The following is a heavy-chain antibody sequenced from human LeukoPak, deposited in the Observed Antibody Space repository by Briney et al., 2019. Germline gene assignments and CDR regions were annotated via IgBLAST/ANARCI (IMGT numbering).Heavy chain of an antibody. Sequence: GGSLRLSCAASGFTFSSYEMNWVRQAPGKGLEWVSYISSSGSTIYYADSVKGRFTISRDSAKNSLYLQMNSLRAEDTAVYYCARDTTARDAFDIWGQGTMVTVSS. V-gene: IGHV3-48*03. CDR3: ARDTTARDAFDI. D-gene: IGHD4-11*01. CDR2: ISSSGSTI. CDR1: GFTFSSYE. J-gene: IGHJ3*02.